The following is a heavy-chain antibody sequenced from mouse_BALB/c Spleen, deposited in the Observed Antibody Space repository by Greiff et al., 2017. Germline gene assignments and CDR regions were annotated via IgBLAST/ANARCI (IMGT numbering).Heavy chain of an antibody. Sequence: EVKVEESGGGLVQPGGSRKLSCAASGFTFSSFGMHWVRQSPEKGLEWVAYISSGSSTIYYADTVKGRFTISRDNPKNTLFLQMTSLRSEDTAMYYCARDEYYGGRFAYWGQGTLVTVSA. J-gene: IGHJ3*01. CDR2: ISSGSSTI. V-gene: IGHV5-17*02. D-gene: IGHD1-1*01. CDR1: GFTFSSFG. CDR3: ARDEYYGGRFAY.